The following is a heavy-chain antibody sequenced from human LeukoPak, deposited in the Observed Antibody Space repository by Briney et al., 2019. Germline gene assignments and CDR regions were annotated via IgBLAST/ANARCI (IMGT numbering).Heavy chain of an antibody. CDR2: MNPNSGNT. D-gene: IGHD6-13*01. V-gene: IGHV1-8*01. J-gene: IGHJ4*02. CDR3: ARESRFSSSWYDRQRYFDY. CDR1: GYTFTSYD. Sequence: GASVKVSCKASGYTFTSYDINWVRQATGQGLEWMGWMNPNSGNTGYAQKFQGRVTMTRNTSISTAYMELSSLRSEDTAVYYCARESRFSSSWYDRQRYFDYWGQGTLVTVSS.